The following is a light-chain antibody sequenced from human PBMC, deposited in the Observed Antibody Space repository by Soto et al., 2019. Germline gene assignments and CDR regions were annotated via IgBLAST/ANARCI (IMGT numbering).Light chain of an antibody. Sequence: EIVMTQSPATLSVTPGERATLSCRASQSVSSNLAWYQQKPGQAPRLLIYGASTRATGIPARFSGSGSGTDFTLTISSLQSEDFAVYYCQQHGTFGPGTKVDIK. CDR2: GAS. J-gene: IGKJ3*01. CDR1: QSVSSN. V-gene: IGKV3-15*01. CDR3: QQHGT.